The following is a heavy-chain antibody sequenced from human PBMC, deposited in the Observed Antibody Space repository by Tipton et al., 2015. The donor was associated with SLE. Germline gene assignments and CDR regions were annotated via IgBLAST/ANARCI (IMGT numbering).Heavy chain of an antibody. V-gene: IGHV3-7*03. CDR3: AKDKGIAGSSYFDY. D-gene: IGHD6-13*01. Sequence: SLRLSCAASGFTFSSYWMSWVRQAPGKGLEWVANIKQDGSEKYYVDSVKGRFTISRDNAKNSLYLQMNSLRAEDTALYYCAKDKGIAGSSYFDYWGQGTLVTVSS. CDR2: IKQDGSEK. CDR1: GFTFSSYW. J-gene: IGHJ4*02.